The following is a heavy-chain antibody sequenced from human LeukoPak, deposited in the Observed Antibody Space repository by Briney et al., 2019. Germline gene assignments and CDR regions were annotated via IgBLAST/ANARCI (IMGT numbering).Heavy chain of an antibody. CDR1: GGTFSSYA. CDR3: ARTPDPDEFTIRDP. V-gene: IGHV1-69*01. D-gene: IGHD3-3*01. J-gene: IGHJ5*02. CDR2: IIPIFGTA. Sequence: GASVKVSCNASGGTFSSYAISWVRQAPGQGLEWMGGIIPIFGTANYAQKLQGRVTISADESTSTAYMELSSLRSEDTAVYYCARTPDPDEFTIRDPWGQGTLVTVSS.